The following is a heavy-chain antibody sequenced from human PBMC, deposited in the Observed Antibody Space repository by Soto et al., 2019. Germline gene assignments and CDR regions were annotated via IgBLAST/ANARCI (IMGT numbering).Heavy chain of an antibody. CDR3: ARDNSAANGVLDH. CDR2: INPSARSA. CDR1: GYTFTNYY. D-gene: IGHD1-1*01. Sequence: ASVKVSCKASGYTFTNYYLHWVRQAPGQGLEWVGMINPSARSASYAQKLRGRLTMDRDTSTTTVYMELSRLTFEDTAVYFCARDNSAANGVLDHWGQGTLVTVS. V-gene: IGHV1-46*04. J-gene: IGHJ4*02.